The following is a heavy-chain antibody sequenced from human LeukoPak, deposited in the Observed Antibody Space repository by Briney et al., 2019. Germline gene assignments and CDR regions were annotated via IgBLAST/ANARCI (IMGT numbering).Heavy chain of an antibody. V-gene: IGHV4-59*12. J-gene: IGHJ5*02. CDR3: ARGRVYYYDSSGYFNWFDP. D-gene: IGHD3-22*01. Sequence: SETLSLTCTVSGGSISSYYWSWIRQPPGKGLEWIGYIYYSGSTNYNPSLKSRVTISVDTSKNQFSLKLSSVTAADTAVYYCARGRVYYYDSSGYFNWFDPWGQGTLVTVSS. CDR2: IYYSGST. CDR1: GGSISSYY.